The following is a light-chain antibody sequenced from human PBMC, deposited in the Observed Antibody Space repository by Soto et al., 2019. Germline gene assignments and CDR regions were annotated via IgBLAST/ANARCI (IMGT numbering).Light chain of an antibody. V-gene: IGKV1-9*01. J-gene: IGKJ4*01. CDR2: ASS. Sequence: DIQLTQSPSFLSAYVGDRVTITCRASQGISSYLAWYQQKPGKAPKLLIYASSTLQSGVSSRFSGSGSRTQFPLTVSSLQTGEFATYYYPQLNNYPLTFGGRTNVHIK. CDR3: PQLNNYPLT. CDR1: QGISSY.